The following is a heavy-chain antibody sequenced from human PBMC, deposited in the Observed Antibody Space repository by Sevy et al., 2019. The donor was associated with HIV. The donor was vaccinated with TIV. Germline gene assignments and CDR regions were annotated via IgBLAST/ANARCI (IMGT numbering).Heavy chain of an antibody. J-gene: IGHJ4*02. CDR2: ISYHGTNK. CDR1: GFSFSSYG. Sequence: GGSLRLSCVASGFSFSSYGMHWVRQAPGKGLEWVALISYHGTNKYYGDSVKGRFAISRDNAKKSLYLQMNSLRAEDTAVYFCVGRPYSSTYSWSYYFDYWGLGTLVTVSS. V-gene: IGHV3-30*03. D-gene: IGHD5-18*01. CDR3: VGRPYSSTYSWSYYFDY.